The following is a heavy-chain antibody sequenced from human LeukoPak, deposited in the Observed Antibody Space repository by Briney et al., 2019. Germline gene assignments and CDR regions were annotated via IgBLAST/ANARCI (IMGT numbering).Heavy chain of an antibody. Sequence: PGGSLRLSCAASGFTFSSYSMNWVRQAPGKGLEWVSYISSSSSTIYYADSVKGRFTISRDNAKNSLYLQMNSLRAEDTAVYYCARGSEAAPPNYYYYYYMDVWGKGTTVTVSS. J-gene: IGHJ6*03. CDR2: ISSSSSTI. CDR1: GFTFSSYS. CDR3: ARGSEAAPPNYYYYYYMDV. V-gene: IGHV3-48*01. D-gene: IGHD6-6*01.